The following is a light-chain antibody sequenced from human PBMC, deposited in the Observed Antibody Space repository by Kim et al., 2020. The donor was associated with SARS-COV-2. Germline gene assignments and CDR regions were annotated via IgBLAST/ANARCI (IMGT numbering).Light chain of an antibody. CDR2: AAS. J-gene: IGKJ4*02. CDR1: QSVDIN. V-gene: IGKV3-15*01. CDR3: QQYTYWPL. Sequence: SVSPVERATLSCRASQSVDINVAWYQQRPGQAPRLLIYAASTRAIGIPDRFSGSGSATEFTLTISSLQSEDFGIYFCQQYTYWPLFGGGTKVDIK.